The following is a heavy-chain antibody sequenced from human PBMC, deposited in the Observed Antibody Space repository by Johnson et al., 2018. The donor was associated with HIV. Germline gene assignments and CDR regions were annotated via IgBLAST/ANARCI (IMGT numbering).Heavy chain of an antibody. J-gene: IGHJ3*02. CDR3: ASREVGAKSEHAFDI. D-gene: IGHD1-26*01. CDR1: GLIFSRSW. Sequence: VQLVESGGGLVQPGGSLRLSCAASGLIFSRSWMHWVRKAPGKGLEWVEVISYDGSNQYCADSVKGRFTISRDNSKNTLYLQMNSLRAEETAVYYCASREVGAKSEHAFDIWGQGTMVTVSS. CDR2: ISYDGSNQ. V-gene: IGHV3-30*03.